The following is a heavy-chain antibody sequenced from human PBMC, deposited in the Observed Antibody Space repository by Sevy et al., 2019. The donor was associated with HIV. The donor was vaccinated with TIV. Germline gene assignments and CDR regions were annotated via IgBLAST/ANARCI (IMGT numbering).Heavy chain of an antibody. J-gene: IGHJ2*01. V-gene: IGHV1-18*01. CDR2: ISTYNGNI. CDR1: GYTFTSYG. Sequence: ASVKVSCKASGYTFTSYGISWVRQAPGQGLEWMGWISTYNGNIDYAQKLQGRVTMTTDTSTSTAYMELRSLSSDDTAVYYCARVGATGGYFDLWGRGTLVTVSS. D-gene: IGHD1-26*01. CDR3: ARVGATGGYFDL.